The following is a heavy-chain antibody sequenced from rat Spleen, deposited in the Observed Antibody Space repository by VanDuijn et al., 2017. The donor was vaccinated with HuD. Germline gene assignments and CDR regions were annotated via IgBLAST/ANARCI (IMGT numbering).Heavy chain of an antibody. CDR2: ISPSGGNT. J-gene: IGHJ4*01. CDR3: ASLMYTPDYLGVMDA. D-gene: IGHD1-6*01. Sequence: EVQLVESGGALVQPGRSMKLSCAASGFTFSNYGLAWVRQAPTKGLEWVATISPSGGNTYYPDSVEGRFTISRDNAKSTLYLQMDSLRSEATATYYCASLMYTPDYLGVMDAWGQGASVTVSS. CDR1: GFTFSNYG. V-gene: IGHV5-25*01.